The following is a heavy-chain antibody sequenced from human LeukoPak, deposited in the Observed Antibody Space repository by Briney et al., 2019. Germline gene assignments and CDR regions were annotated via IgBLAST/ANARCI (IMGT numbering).Heavy chain of an antibody. CDR1: GFTFSSQA. D-gene: IGHD3-10*01. J-gene: IGHJ4*02. Sequence: GGSLRLSCAASGFTFSSQAMSWVRQAPGKGLEWVSAISGSGVSTYYADSVKGRFTISRDNSKNTLYLQMNSLRGEDTAVYYCAEGGYYRYHFDYWGQGTLVTVSS. CDR3: AEGGYYRYHFDY. CDR2: ISGSGVST. V-gene: IGHV3-23*01.